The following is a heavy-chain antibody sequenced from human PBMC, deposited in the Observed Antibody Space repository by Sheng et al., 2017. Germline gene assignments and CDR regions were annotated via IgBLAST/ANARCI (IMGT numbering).Heavy chain of an antibody. CDR1: GGSISSSNYY. CDR2: IYYSGDT. J-gene: IGHJ4*02. Sequence: QLQLQESGPGLVKPSETLSLTCTVSGGSISSSNYYWGWIRQPPGKGLEWIGCIYYSGDTYYNPSLKSRVTISVDTSKNXFSLKLSSVTAADTAVYYCARQEEAESGWYQYYFDYWGQGTLVTVSS. V-gene: IGHV4-39*01. D-gene: IGHD6-19*01. CDR3: ARQEEAESGWYQYYFDY.